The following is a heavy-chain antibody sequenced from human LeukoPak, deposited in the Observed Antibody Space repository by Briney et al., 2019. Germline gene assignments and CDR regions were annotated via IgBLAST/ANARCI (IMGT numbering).Heavy chain of an antibody. CDR3: ARGPFPGGSGSSVLVY. CDR1: GYTFTSYY. J-gene: IGHJ4*02. D-gene: IGHD1-26*01. Sequence: ASVKVSCKASGYTFTSYYMHWVRQAPGQGLEWMGIINPGGGSTSYAQKFQGRVTMTRDTSTSTVYMELSSLRSEDTAVYYCARGPFPGGSGSSVLVYWGQGTLVTVSS. CDR2: INPGGGST. V-gene: IGHV1-46*01.